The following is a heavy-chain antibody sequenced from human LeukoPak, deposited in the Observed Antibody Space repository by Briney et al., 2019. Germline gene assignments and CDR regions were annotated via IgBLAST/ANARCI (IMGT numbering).Heavy chain of an antibody. CDR3: ARQIQNSYTATTRYDY. Sequence: PGESLKISCKGSGYSFTSYWIGWVCQMPGKGLEWMGIIYPGDSDTRYSPSFQGQVTISADKSISTAYLQWSSLKASDTAMYYCARQIQNSYTATTRYDYWGQGTLVTVSS. CDR1: GYSFTSYW. CDR2: IYPGDSDT. J-gene: IGHJ4*02. D-gene: IGHD5-18*01. V-gene: IGHV5-51*01.